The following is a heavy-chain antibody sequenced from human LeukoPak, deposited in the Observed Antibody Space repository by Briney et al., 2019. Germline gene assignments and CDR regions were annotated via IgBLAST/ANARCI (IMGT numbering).Heavy chain of an antibody. CDR2: FDPEDAEV. Sequence: ASVKVSCKVSGNTLTDLSIHWVRQAPEKGLDWMGGFDPEDAEVIYAEKFQDRVTMTEDPSTDTAYLELSSLRSEDTAVYYCARVGDGYNPSYYYGMDVWGQGTTVTVSS. J-gene: IGHJ6*02. CDR1: GNTLTDLS. CDR3: ARVGDGYNPSYYYGMDV. D-gene: IGHD5-24*01. V-gene: IGHV1-24*01.